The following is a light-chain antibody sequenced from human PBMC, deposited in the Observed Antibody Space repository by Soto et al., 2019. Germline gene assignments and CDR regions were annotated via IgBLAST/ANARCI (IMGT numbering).Light chain of an antibody. V-gene: IGKV3-15*01. J-gene: IGKJ3*01. CDR1: QSVSSN. Sequence: EIVMTQSPATLSVSPGERATLSCRASQSVSSNLAWYQPKPGQAPRLLIYGASTRATGIPARFSGSGSGTEFTLTISSLQSEDFAVYYCQQYNNWPPKVTFGPGTKVDIK. CDR2: GAS. CDR3: QQYNNWPPKVT.